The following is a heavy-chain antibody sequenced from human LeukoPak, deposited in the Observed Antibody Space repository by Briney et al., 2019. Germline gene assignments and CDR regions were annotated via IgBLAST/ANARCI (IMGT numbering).Heavy chain of an antibody. CDR3: ARGSVGESLWGYYGMDV. V-gene: IGHV1-69*13. CDR1: GGTFSSYA. CDR2: IIPIFGTA. Sequence: GASVKVSCKASGGTFSSYAISWVRQAPGQGLEWMGGIIPIFGTANYAQKFQGRVTITADESTSTAYMELSSLRSEDTAVYYCARGSVGESLWGYYGMDVWGQGTTVTVSS. J-gene: IGHJ6*02. D-gene: IGHD3-10*01.